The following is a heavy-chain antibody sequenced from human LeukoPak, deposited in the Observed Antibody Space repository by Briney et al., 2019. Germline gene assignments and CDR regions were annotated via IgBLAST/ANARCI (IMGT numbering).Heavy chain of an antibody. CDR2: ISGGDGST. Sequence: GGSLRLSCTASGFTFSTYAMTWVRQAPGKGLEWVSAISGGDGSTYYADSVRGRFTISRDNSENTLYLQMNSLRAEDTAVYYCAKSMARPTQFYDFWSAYYKNYYFDYWGQGTLVTVSS. CDR3: AKSMARPTQFYDFWSAYYKNYYFDY. J-gene: IGHJ4*02. V-gene: IGHV3-23*01. CDR1: GFTFSTYA. D-gene: IGHD3-3*01.